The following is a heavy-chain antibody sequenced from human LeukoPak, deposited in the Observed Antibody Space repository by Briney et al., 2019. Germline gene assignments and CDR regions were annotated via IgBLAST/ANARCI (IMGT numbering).Heavy chain of an antibody. CDR2: ISSSGGST. D-gene: IGHD1-1*01. CDR1: GFTFSSYA. J-gene: IGHJ4*02. Sequence: PGGSLRLSCAASGFTFSSYAMSWVRQAPGRGLEWASAISSSGGSTYYADSVKGRFTISRDSSKNTLYLQMNNLRADDTAVYYCAKATEYNWNDGSGREFDFWGQGTPVTVSS. V-gene: IGHV3-23*01. CDR3: AKATEYNWNDGSGREFDF.